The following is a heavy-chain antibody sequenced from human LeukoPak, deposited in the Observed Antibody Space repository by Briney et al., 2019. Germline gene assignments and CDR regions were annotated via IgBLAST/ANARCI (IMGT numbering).Heavy chain of an antibody. D-gene: IGHD2-21*01. CDR1: GGSISSYY. V-gene: IGHV4-59*01. Sequence: SETLSLTCTVSGGSISSYYWSWIRQPPGKGLEWIGYIYYSGSTNYNPSLKSRVTISVDTSKNQFSLKLSSVTAADTAVYYCAREEGQPYFDYWGQGTLVTVSS. CDR3: AREEGQPYFDY. CDR2: IYYSGST. J-gene: IGHJ4*02.